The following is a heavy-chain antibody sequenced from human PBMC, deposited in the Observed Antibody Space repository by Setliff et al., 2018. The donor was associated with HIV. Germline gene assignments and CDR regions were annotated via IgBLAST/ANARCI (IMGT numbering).Heavy chain of an antibody. J-gene: IGHJ5*02. CDR2: IYYSGST. CDR1: GGSISGYY. D-gene: IGHD3-3*01. V-gene: IGHV4-59*01. Sequence: SETLSLTCSVSGGSISGYYWNWVRQPPGKGLEWMGYIYYSGSTDYNPALKRRVTISLDTSKNQFSLKLSSVPAADTAVYYCARGAYYNFWSGYSAGGGSLGPWGQGTLVTVSS. CDR3: ARGAYYNFWSGYSAGGGSLGP.